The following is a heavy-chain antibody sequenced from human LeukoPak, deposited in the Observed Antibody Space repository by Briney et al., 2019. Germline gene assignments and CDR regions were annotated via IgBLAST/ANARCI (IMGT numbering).Heavy chain of an antibody. CDR2: VYYAGST. J-gene: IGHJ4*02. CDR3: ARELAYCGGDCYVYFDY. V-gene: IGHV4-39*07. CDR1: GDSVSSGDFY. D-gene: IGHD2-21*02. Sequence: SETLSLTCTVSGDSVSSGDFYWAWIRQPPGKALEWIGSVYYAGSTYYDPSLTRRVSIAVDTSRNQFSLKLKSVTAADTAIYYCARELAYCGGDCYVYFDYWGQGTLVPVSS.